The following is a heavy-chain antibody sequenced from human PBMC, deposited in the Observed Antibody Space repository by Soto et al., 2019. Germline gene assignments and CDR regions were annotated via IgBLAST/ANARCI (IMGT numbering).Heavy chain of an antibody. V-gene: IGHV3-23*01. Sequence: GGSLRLSCAASGFTFSSNAMSWVRQAPGKGLEWVSAISGSGDTKYYADSVQGRFTISRDNSKNTLYLQMSSLRADDAAVYYCAKDFVVVPAATTDWFDPWGQGTLVTVSS. CDR1: GFTFSSNA. CDR3: AKDFVVVPAATTDWFDP. CDR2: ISGSGDTK. J-gene: IGHJ5*02. D-gene: IGHD2-2*01.